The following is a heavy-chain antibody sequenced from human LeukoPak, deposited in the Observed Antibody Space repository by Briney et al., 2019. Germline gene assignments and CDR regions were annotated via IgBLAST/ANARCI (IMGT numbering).Heavy chain of an antibody. D-gene: IGHD3-16*01. CDR3: AREDLIRNFDY. V-gene: IGHV3-7*01. J-gene: IGHJ4*02. CDR1: GFTFSSYW. Sequence: GGSLRLSCAASGFTFSSYWMSWVRQAPGKGLEWVANIKQDGSEKYYVDPVKGRFTISRDNAKNSLYLQMNSLRAEDTAVYYCAREDLIRNFDYWGQGTLVTVSS. CDR2: IKQDGSEK.